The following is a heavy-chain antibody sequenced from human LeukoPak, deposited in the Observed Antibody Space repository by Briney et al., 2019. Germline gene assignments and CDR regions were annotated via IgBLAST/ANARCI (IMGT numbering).Heavy chain of an antibody. V-gene: IGHV5-51*01. Sequence: GESLKISCKGSGYSFTSYWIGWGRQMPGKGLEWMGIIYPGDSDSRYSPSFQGQVTISADKSISTAYLQWSSLKASDTAMYYCARRAVSRLAPLDYWGQGTLVTVSS. CDR2: IYPGDSDS. CDR3: ARRAVSRLAPLDY. J-gene: IGHJ4*02. CDR1: GYSFTSYW. D-gene: IGHD2-8*01.